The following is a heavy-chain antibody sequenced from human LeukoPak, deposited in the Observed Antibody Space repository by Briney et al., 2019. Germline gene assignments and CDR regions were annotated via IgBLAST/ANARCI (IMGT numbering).Heavy chain of an antibody. CDR3: ARDRGDILSGLYMDV. J-gene: IGHJ6*03. CDR1: GYTFTDYS. V-gene: IGHV1-18*01. Sequence: VASVKVSCKASGYTFTDYSIHWVRQAPGQGLECMGWISAYNGHTNYAQKFQGRVTMTTDTSTSTASMELRSLRSDDTAVYYCARDRGDILSGLYMDVWGKGTTVTVSS. CDR2: ISAYNGHT. D-gene: IGHD3-9*01.